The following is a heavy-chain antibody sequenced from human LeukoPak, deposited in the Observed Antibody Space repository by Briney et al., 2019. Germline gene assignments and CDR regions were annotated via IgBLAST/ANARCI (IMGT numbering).Heavy chain of an antibody. V-gene: IGHV3-20*04. Sequence: GGSLRLSCAASGFTFDDYGMSWVRQAPGKGLEWVSGINWNGGSTGYADSVEGRFIISRDNPKNSLYLQMNSLRAEDTALYYCARVDGSVVVPAALGTPKYYYYMDVWGKGTTVTVSS. J-gene: IGHJ6*03. D-gene: IGHD2-2*01. CDR3: ARVDGSVVVPAALGTPKYYYYMDV. CDR1: GFTFDDYG. CDR2: INWNGGST.